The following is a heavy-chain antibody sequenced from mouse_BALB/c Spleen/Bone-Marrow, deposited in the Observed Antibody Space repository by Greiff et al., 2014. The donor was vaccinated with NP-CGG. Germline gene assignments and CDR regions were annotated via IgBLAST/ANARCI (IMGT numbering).Heavy chain of an antibody. V-gene: IGHV1S56*01. CDR2: IYPGNVNT. D-gene: IGHD1-1*01. J-gene: IGHJ3*01. Sequence: QVQLQQSGPELVKPGASVRISCKASGYTFTSYYIHWVKQRPGQGLEWIGWIYPGNVNTKYNEKFKGKATLTADKYSSTAYMQLSSLTSEDSAVYFCARDYYGSSSFAYWGQGTLVTVSA. CDR1: GYTFTSYY. CDR3: ARDYYGSSSFAY.